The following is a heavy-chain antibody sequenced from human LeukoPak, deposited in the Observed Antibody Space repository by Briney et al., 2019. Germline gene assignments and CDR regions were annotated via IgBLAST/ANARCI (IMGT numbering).Heavy chain of an antibody. CDR3: ARGNPDYYGMDV. CDR2: INPNSGGT. CDR1: GYTFTGYY. Sequence: ASVKVSCKASGYTFTGYYMHWVRQAPGQGLEWMGWINPNSGGTNYAQKFRGWVTMTRDTSISTAYMELSRLRSDDTAVYYCARGNPDYYGMDVWGQGTTVTVSS. J-gene: IGHJ6*02. V-gene: IGHV1-2*04.